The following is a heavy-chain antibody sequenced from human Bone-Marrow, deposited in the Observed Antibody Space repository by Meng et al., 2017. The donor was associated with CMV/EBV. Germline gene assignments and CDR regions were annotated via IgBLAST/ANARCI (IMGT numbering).Heavy chain of an antibody. Sequence: GESLKISCAASGSTFSDYYMSWIRQAPGKVLELVSYISSSGSTIYYADSVKGRFTISRDNAKNSLYLQMNSLRAEDTAVYYCARDFSKGPYYYYGMDVWGQGTTVTVSS. CDR2: ISSSGSTI. J-gene: IGHJ6*02. V-gene: IGHV3-11*01. CDR3: ARDFSKGPYYYYGMDV. CDR1: GSTFSDYY. D-gene: IGHD6-13*01.